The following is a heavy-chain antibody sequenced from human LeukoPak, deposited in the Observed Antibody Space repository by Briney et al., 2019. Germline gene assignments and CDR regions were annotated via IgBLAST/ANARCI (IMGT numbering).Heavy chain of an antibody. CDR2: IYPGDSDT. CDR3: ARTLGYCSGVSCYSYWFDP. Sequence: GESLKISCKGSGFSFTSYWIGWVRQMPGKGLEWMGIIYPGDSDTRYSPSFQGQVTISADKSISTAYLQWSSVKASDTAMYYCARTLGYCSGVSCYSYWFDPWGQGTLVTVSS. J-gene: IGHJ5*02. D-gene: IGHD2-15*01. CDR1: GFSFTSYW. V-gene: IGHV5-51*01.